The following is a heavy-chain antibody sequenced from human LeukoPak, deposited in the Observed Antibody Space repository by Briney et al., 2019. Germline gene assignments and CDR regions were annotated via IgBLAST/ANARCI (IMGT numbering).Heavy chain of an antibody. CDR3: AIGGKGAFDI. Sequence: SETLSLTCAVYGGSFSAYYWSWIRQPPGKGLEWIGYIYYSGSTNYNPSLKSRVTISVDTSKNQFSLKLSSVTAADTAVYYCAIGGKGAFDIWGQGTMVTVSS. J-gene: IGHJ3*02. CDR2: IYYSGST. D-gene: IGHD2-15*01. CDR1: GGSFSAYY. V-gene: IGHV4-59*01.